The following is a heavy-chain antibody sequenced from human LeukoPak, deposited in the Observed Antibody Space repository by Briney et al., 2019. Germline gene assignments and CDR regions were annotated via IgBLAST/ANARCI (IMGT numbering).Heavy chain of an antibody. CDR3: ARRYYDSSGYYWYYYYMDV. CDR2: IYHSGST. Sequence: SETLSLTCAVYGGSFSGYYWSWIRQPPGKGLEWIGEIYHSGSTNYNPSLKSRVTISVGTSKNQFSLKLSSVTAADTAVYYCARRYYDSSGYYWYYYYMDVWGKGTTVTISS. D-gene: IGHD3-22*01. J-gene: IGHJ6*03. CDR1: GGSFSGYY. V-gene: IGHV4-34*01.